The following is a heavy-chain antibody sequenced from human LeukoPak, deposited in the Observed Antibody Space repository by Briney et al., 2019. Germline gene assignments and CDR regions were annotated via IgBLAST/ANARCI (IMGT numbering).Heavy chain of an antibody. V-gene: IGHV3-43*01. J-gene: IGHJ4*02. Sequence: GGPLRLSCAASGFTFDDYTMHWVRQAPGKGLEGVSLICWDGGSTYYADSVKGRFTISRDNSKNSLYLQMNSLRTEDTALYFCAKDHYYGSGSYSRWVYFDYWGQGTLVTVSS. CDR2: ICWDGGST. CDR3: AKDHYYGSGSYSRWVYFDY. D-gene: IGHD3-10*01. CDR1: GFTFDDYT.